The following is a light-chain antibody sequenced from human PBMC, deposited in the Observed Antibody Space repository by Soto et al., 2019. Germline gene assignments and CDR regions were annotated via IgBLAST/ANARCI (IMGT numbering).Light chain of an antibody. V-gene: IGKV3-11*01. Sequence: EVVLTQSPATLSLSLGERATLSCRASQSVISYLAWYQQKPGQAPRLLIYDASNRATGIPARFSGSGSGTDFTLTISSLEPEDFAVYYCQQRSNWPWTFGQGTKVEIK. CDR3: QQRSNWPWT. CDR1: QSVISY. J-gene: IGKJ1*01. CDR2: DAS.